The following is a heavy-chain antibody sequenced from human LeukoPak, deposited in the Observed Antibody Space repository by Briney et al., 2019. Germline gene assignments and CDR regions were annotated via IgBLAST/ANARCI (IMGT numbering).Heavy chain of an antibody. CDR1: GGSISSSSYY. CDR3: ARVDTVPLSRFDP. V-gene: IGHV4-61*01. J-gene: IGHJ5*02. Sequence: SETLSLTCTVSGGSISSSSYYWSWIRQPPGKGLEWIGYIYYSGSTNYNPSLKSRVTISVDTSKNQFSLKLSSVTAADTAVYYCARVDTVPLSRFDPWGQGTLVTVSS. CDR2: IYYSGST. D-gene: IGHD3/OR15-3a*01.